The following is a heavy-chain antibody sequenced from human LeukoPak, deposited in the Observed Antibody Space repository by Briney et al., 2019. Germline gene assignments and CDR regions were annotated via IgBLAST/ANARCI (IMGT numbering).Heavy chain of an antibody. Sequence: ASVKVSCKASGYTFTSYGISWVRQAPGQGLEWMGWISAYNGNTNYAQKLQGRVTMTTDTSTSTAYMELRSLRSDNTAVYYCARRDDFWSGYHFDYWGRGTLVTVSS. CDR2: ISAYNGNT. D-gene: IGHD3-3*01. V-gene: IGHV1-18*01. J-gene: IGHJ4*02. CDR3: ARRDDFWSGYHFDY. CDR1: GYTFTSYG.